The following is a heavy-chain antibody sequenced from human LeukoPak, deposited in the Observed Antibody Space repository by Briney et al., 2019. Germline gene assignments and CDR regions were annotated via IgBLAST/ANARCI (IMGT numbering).Heavy chain of an antibody. D-gene: IGHD1-26*01. V-gene: IGHV3-23*01. CDR3: ARDAPRRIVGATADFDY. Sequence: GGSLRLSCAASGFTFSSYAMSWVRQAPGKGLEWVSTVSGGGVTTYYADSAKGRFTISRDNSKNTLYLQMNSLTAEDTAVYYCARDAPRRIVGATADFDYWGQGTLVTVSS. CDR2: VSGGGVTT. J-gene: IGHJ4*02. CDR1: GFTFSSYA.